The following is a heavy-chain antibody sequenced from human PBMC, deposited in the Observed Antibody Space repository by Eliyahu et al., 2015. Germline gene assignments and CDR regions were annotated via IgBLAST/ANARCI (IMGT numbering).Heavy chain of an antibody. J-gene: IGHJ4*02. D-gene: IGHD6-13*01. CDR3: ARFILSRGAAGTEYYFDY. CDR2: IYPGDSDT. CDR1: GYXFTXYW. V-gene: IGHV5-51*01. Sequence: EVQLVQSGAEVKKPGESLKISCKGSGYXFTXYWIGWVRQMPGKGLEWMGIIYPGDSDTRYSPSFQGQVTISADKSISTAYLQWSSLKASDTAMYYCARFILSRGAAGTEYYFDYWGQGTLVTVSS.